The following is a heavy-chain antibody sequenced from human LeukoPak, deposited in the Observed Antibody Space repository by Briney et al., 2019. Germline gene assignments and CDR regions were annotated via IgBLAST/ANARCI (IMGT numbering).Heavy chain of an antibody. D-gene: IGHD5-18*01. CDR1: GYSFTSYW. Sequence: GESLKISCKGSGYSFTSYWIGWVRQMPGKGLEWMGIIYPGDSDTRYSPSFQGQVTISADKSICTAYLQWSSLKASDTAMYYCARHVTRYSYGPLNWFDPWGQGTLVTVSS. CDR3: ARHVTRYSYGPLNWFDP. CDR2: IYPGDSDT. J-gene: IGHJ5*02. V-gene: IGHV5-51*01.